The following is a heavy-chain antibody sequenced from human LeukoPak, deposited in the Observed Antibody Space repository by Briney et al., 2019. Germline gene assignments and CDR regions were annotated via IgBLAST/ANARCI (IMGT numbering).Heavy chain of an antibody. V-gene: IGHV4-59*01. Sequence: SETLSLTCTVSGGSISSYYWSWIRQPPGKGLEWIGYIYYSGSTNYNPSLKSRVTISVDTSKNQFSLKLSSVTAADTAVYYCARGANSAIGYWGQGALVTVSS. CDR2: IYYSGST. CDR1: GGSISSYY. CDR3: ARGANSAIGY. J-gene: IGHJ4*02. D-gene: IGHD4-23*01.